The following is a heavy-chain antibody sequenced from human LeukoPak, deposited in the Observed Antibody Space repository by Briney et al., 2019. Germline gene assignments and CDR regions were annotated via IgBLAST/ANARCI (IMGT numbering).Heavy chain of an antibody. D-gene: IGHD2-2*01. V-gene: IGHV1-69*04. Sequence: SVKVSRKASGGTFSSYAISWVRQAPGQGLEWMGRIIPILGIANYAQKFQGRVTITADKSTSTAYMELSSLRSEDTAVYYCARERWGSSHYYYGMDVWGQGTTVTVSS. CDR2: IIPILGIA. CDR3: ARERWGSSHYYYGMDV. CDR1: GGTFSSYA. J-gene: IGHJ6*02.